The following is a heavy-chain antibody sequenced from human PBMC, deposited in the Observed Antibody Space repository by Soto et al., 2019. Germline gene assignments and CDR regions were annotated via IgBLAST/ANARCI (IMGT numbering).Heavy chain of an antibody. V-gene: IGHV4-59*01. CDR1: GGSISSYY. CDR2: IYYSGST. J-gene: IGHJ6*03. D-gene: IGHD2-15*01. CDR3: ARGGYCSGGSCLYYYYMDV. Sequence: QVQLQESGPGLVKPSETLSLTCTVSGGSISSYYWSWIRQPPGKGLEWIGYIYYSGSTNYNPSLKSRVTISVDTSKNQFSLKLSSVTAADTAVYYCARGGYCSGGSCLYYYYMDVWGKGTTVTVSS.